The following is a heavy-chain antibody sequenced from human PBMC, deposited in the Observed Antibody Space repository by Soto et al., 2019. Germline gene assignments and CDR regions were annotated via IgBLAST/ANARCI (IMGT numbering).Heavy chain of an antibody. V-gene: IGHV1-18*01. Sequence: GASVKVCCKASVYTFTSYGISWVRQAPGQGLEWMGWISAYNGNTNYAQKLQGGVTMTTDTSTSTAYMELRSLRSDDTAVYYCAIYYYDSSGYPNYFDYWGQGTLVTVSS. CDR3: AIYYYDSSGYPNYFDY. D-gene: IGHD3-22*01. CDR2: ISAYNGNT. CDR1: VYTFTSYG. J-gene: IGHJ4*02.